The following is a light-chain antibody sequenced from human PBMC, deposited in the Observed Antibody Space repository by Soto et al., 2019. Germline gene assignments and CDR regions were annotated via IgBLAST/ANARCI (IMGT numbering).Light chain of an antibody. Sequence: DIQMTHSPSSLSASIWDRVTITFRASQSICSNLNWYQQKAGKAPKLLIYAASSRHPGIPSRFSGSGSGTEFTLTISSLQPDDFATYYCQQLNRYSLAFGQGTKVDIK. CDR1: QSICSN. CDR3: QQLNRYSLA. V-gene: IGKV1-39*01. J-gene: IGKJ1*01. CDR2: AAS.